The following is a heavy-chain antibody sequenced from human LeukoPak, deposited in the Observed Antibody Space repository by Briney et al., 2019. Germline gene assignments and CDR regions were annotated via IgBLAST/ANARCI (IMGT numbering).Heavy chain of an antibody. CDR3: ARDYCSSTSCYAIGNDAFDI. CDR1: GGSISSYY. CDR2: IYTSRST. D-gene: IGHD2-2*01. J-gene: IGHJ3*02. V-gene: IGHV4-4*07. Sequence: SETLSLTCTVSGGSISSYYWSWIRQPAGKGLEWIGRIYTSRSTNYNPSLKSRVTMSVDTSKNQFSLKLSSVTAADTAVYYCARDYCSSTSCYAIGNDAFDIWGQGTMVTVSS.